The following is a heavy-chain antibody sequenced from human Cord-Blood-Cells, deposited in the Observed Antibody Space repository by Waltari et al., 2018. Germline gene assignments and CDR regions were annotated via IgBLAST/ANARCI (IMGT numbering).Heavy chain of an antibody. D-gene: IGHD3-22*01. J-gene: IGHJ4*02. V-gene: IGHV1-8*01. CDR2: MNANSGNT. Sequence: QVQLVQSGAEVKKPGASVKVSCKASGYTFTSYDINWVRQATGHGLEWMGWMNANSGNTGYAQKFQGRVTMTRNTSISTAYMELSSLRSEDTAVYYCARGASRFYYYDSSGYYYYWGQGTLVTVSS. CDR1: GYTFTSYD. CDR3: ARGASRFYYYDSSGYYYY.